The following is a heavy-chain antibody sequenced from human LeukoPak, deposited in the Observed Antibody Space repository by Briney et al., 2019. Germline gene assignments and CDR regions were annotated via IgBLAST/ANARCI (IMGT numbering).Heavy chain of an antibody. V-gene: IGHV4-59*10. J-gene: IGHJ4*02. CDR2: IYTSGST. CDR1: GGSFSSYY. D-gene: IGHD3-16*01. CDR3: ARGKRQDGYVYTRRSTYSFDY. Sequence: SETLSLTCAVYGGSFSSYYWSWIRQPAGKGLEWIGRIYTSGSTTYNPSLKSRVTMSVDTSKNQFTLRLNSVTAADTAVYYCARGKRQDGYVYTRRSTYSFDYWGQGTLVTVSS.